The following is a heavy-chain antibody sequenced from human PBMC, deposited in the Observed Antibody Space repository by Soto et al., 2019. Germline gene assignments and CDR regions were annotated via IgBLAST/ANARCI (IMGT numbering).Heavy chain of an antibody. CDR3: ARDEPLAGLTTFDF. Sequence: EVPLVESGGGLVKPGGSLRLSCAASGFSFSDYSINWVRQAPGKGLEWVSSISSSSTYRFYADSVKGRFTISRDDAKNFLHLQMDSLRPEDTAVYYCARDEPLAGLTTFDFWGQGTLVTVSS. D-gene: IGHD4-4*01. CDR2: ISSSSTYR. J-gene: IGHJ4*02. V-gene: IGHV3-21*01. CDR1: GFSFSDYS.